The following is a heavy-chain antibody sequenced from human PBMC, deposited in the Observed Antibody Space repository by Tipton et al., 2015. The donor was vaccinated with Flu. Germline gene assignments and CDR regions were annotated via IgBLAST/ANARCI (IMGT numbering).Heavy chain of an antibody. J-gene: IGHJ4*02. D-gene: IGHD4-17*01. CDR3: ARDMGTVTTSFDY. Sequence: LSLTCAVSGYSISSGYYWGWIRQPPGKGLEWIGSIYHSGSTYYNPSLKSRVTISVDTSKNQFSLKLSSVTAADTAVYYCARDMGTVTTSFDYWGQGTLVTVSS. CDR1: GYSISSGYY. V-gene: IGHV4-38-2*02. CDR2: IYHSGST.